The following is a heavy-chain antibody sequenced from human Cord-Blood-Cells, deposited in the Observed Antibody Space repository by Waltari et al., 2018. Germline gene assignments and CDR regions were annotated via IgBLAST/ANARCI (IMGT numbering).Heavy chain of an antibody. CDR2: IWYDGSNK. D-gene: IGHD3-9*01. J-gene: IGHJ3*02. CDR1: GFPVSGYG. V-gene: IGHV3-33*01. Sequence: QVQLVESGGRVVQPGRYLRHSCAASGFPVSGYGMHWAGQDPGKGMGWVSVIWYDGSNKYYADSVKGRFTISRDNSKNTLYLQMNSLRAEDTAVYYCARDRAILTGYDAFDIWGQGTMVTVSS. CDR3: ARDRAILTGYDAFDI.